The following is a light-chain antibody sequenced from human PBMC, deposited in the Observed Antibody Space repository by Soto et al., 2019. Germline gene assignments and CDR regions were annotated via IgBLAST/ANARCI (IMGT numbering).Light chain of an antibody. Sequence: QSVLTQPASVSGSPGQSITISCTGTSSDVGGYNYVSWYQQHPGKAPKLMIYEVSNRPSGVSNRCSGSKSGNTASLTISGLQAEDEADYYCSSYTSSSTWVFGGGTQLTVL. CDR2: EVS. CDR3: SSYTSSSTWV. V-gene: IGLV2-14*01. J-gene: IGLJ3*02. CDR1: SSDVGGYNY.